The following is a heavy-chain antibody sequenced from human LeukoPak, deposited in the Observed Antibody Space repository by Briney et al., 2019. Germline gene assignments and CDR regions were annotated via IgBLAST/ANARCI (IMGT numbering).Heavy chain of an antibody. D-gene: IGHD3-22*01. Sequence: EASVKVSCKASGYTFTGYYMHWVRQAPGQGLEWMGWINPNSGGTNYAQKFQGRVTMTRDTSISTAYMELSRLRSDDTAVYYCARDDYYDSSGYVGVHYRFDYWGQGTLVTVSS. CDR3: ARDDYYDSSGYVGVHYRFDY. CDR2: INPNSGGT. CDR1: GYTFTGYY. V-gene: IGHV1-2*02. J-gene: IGHJ4*02.